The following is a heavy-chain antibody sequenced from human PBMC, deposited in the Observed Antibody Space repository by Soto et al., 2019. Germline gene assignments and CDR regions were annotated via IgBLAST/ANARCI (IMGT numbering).Heavy chain of an antibody. CDR3: ARDRVGVVPGKDAFDI. V-gene: IGHV1-3*01. J-gene: IGHJ3*02. Sequence: ASVKVSCKASGYTFTSYAMHWVRQAPGQRLEWMGWINAGNGNTKYSQKFQGRVTITRDTSASTAYMELSSLRSEDTAVYYCARDRVGVVPGKDAFDIWGQGTMVTVSS. CDR1: GYTFTSYA. CDR2: INAGNGNT. D-gene: IGHD2-2*01.